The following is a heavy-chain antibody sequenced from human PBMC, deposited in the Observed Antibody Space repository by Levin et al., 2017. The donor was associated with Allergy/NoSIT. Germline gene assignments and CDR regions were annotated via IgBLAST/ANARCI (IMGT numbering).Heavy chain of an antibody. CDR1: GFTFSSYA. CDR2: ISGSGDYT. D-gene: IGHD6-19*01. Sequence: GGSLRLSCAASGFTFSSYAMSWVRQAPGKGLEWVSGISGSGDYTYYADSVKGRFTIPRDNSKNTLYLQMNSLRADDTAVYYCAKGARLYSSGWYRGFDYWGQGTLVTVSS. V-gene: IGHV3-23*01. CDR3: AKGARLYSSGWYRGFDY. J-gene: IGHJ4*02.